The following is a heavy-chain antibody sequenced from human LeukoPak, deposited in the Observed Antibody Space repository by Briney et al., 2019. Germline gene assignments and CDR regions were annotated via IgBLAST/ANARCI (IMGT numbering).Heavy chain of an antibody. D-gene: IGHD1-26*01. CDR1: GFSVSTKY. CDR3: ARDGLLGATNPFDY. V-gene: IGHV3-66*01. Sequence: GGSLILSCAASGFSVSTKYMSWVRQAPGKGLEWVSVIYGADGTYYADSVKGRFTISRDNSKNTLYLQMNGLRPEDTAVYYCARDGLLGATNPFDYWGQGTLVTVSS. J-gene: IGHJ4*02. CDR2: IYGADGT.